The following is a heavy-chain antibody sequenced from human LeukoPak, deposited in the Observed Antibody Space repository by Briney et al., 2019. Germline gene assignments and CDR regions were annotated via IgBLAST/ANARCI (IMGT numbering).Heavy chain of an antibody. CDR2: ISSSSSTI. D-gene: IGHD6-19*01. J-gene: IGHJ3*01. CDR3: ARDTPVAADAFDV. CDR1: GFTFSSYS. Sequence: PGGSLRLSCAASGFTFSSYSMNWVRQAPGKGLEWVSYISSSSSTIYYADSVKGRFTISRDNAKNSLYLQMNSLRAEDTAVYYCARDTPVAADAFDVWGQGTMVTVSS. V-gene: IGHV3-48*04.